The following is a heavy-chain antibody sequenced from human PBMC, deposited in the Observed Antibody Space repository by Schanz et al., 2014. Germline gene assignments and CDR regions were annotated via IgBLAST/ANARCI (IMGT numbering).Heavy chain of an antibody. CDR3: AKDPSHGDYDYYCDY. D-gene: IGHD3-22*01. J-gene: IGHJ4*02. CDR1: EFTFSSYK. Sequence: EVQLVESGGGLVKPGGSLRLSCEASEFTFSSYKMNWVRQAPGKGLEWVSGISGSGGSTYYADSVKGRFTISRDNSKNTLYLQMNSLRAEDTAVYYCAKDPSHGDYDYYCDYWGQGTLVTVSS. CDR2: ISGSGGST. V-gene: IGHV3-23*04.